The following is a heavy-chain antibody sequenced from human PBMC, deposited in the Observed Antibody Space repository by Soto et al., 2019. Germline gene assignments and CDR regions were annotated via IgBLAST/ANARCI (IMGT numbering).Heavy chain of an antibody. CDR2: TYYRSKWYS. V-gene: IGHV6-1*01. CDR1: GDSVSSNSAA. CDR3: ARGRLGYCSGGSCYSTRHDY. D-gene: IGHD2-15*01. Sequence: SQTLSLTCAISGDSVSSNSAAWNWIRQSPSRGLEWLGRTYYRSKWYSDYPVSVKSRITINPDTSKNQFSLQLSSVTAADTAVYYCARGRLGYCSGGSCYSTRHDYWGQGTLVTVSS. J-gene: IGHJ4*02.